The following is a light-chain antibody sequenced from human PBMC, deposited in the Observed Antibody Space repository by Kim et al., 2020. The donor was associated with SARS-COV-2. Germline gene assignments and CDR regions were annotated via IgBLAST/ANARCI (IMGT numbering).Light chain of an antibody. Sequence: STGERATLACWASQSVRITCLAWYQKKSGQAPRLLSYGASSRANGIQVRFRGRGSGTDFTLTMSRLEREDIAVYYCQQYGSSPLTFGQGTKV. V-gene: IGKV3-20*01. J-gene: IGKJ1*01. CDR1: QSVRITC. CDR2: GAS. CDR3: QQYGSSPLT.